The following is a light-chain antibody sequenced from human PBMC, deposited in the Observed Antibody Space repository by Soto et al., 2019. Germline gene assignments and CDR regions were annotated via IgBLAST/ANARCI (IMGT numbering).Light chain of an antibody. CDR1: SGHNNYA. V-gene: IGLV4-69*01. J-gene: IGLJ3*02. Sequence: QLVLTQSPSASASLGASVKFTSTLSSGHNNYAIAWHQQQPEKGPRYLMKLYSDGSHDKGDGIPDRFSGSSSGAERYLTISSLQSEDEADYYCQTWGTGIRVFGGGTKVTVL. CDR3: QTWGTGIRV. CDR2: LYSDGSH.